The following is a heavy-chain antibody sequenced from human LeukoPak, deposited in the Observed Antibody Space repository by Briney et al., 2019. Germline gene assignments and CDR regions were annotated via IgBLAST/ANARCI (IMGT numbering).Heavy chain of an antibody. CDR3: AKVILAAAENYFDY. D-gene: IGHD6-13*01. CDR2: ISSSGGST. CDR1: GFTFSSYA. Sequence: GGSLRLSCAASGFTFSSYAMSWVRQAPGKGLEWVSAISSSGGSTYYEDSVKGRFTISRDNSKNTLYLQMNSLRAEDTAVYYCAKVILAAAENYFDYWGQGTLVTVSS. J-gene: IGHJ4*02. V-gene: IGHV3-23*01.